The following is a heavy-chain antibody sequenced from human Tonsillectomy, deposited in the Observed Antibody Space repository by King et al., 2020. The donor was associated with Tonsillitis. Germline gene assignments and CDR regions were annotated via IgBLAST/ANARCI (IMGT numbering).Heavy chain of an antibody. Sequence: VQLVESGGGLVQPGGSLRLSCAASGFTVSSNYMSWVRQAPGKGLEWVSVIYSGGSAYYADSVKGRFTISRDNSKNTLYLQMNSLRAEDTAVYYCARDRVGGIFDIWGQGTMVTVSS. J-gene: IGHJ3*02. D-gene: IGHD3-10*01. V-gene: IGHV3-66*01. CDR1: GFTVSSNY. CDR3: ARDRVGGIFDI. CDR2: IYSGGSA.